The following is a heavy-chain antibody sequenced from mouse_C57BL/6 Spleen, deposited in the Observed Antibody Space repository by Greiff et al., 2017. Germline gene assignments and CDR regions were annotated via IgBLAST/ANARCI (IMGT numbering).Heavy chain of an antibody. V-gene: IGHV7-3*01. J-gene: IGHJ1*03. Sequence: EVKLMESGGGLVQPGGSLSLSCAASGFTFTDYYMSWVRQPPGKALEWLGFIRNKANGYTTEYSAPVKGRFTISRDNSQSILYLQMNALRAEDSATYYCARLYGNYVWYFDVWGTGTTVTVSS. CDR1: GFTFTDYY. CDR2: IRNKANGYTT. CDR3: ARLYGNYVWYFDV. D-gene: IGHD2-1*01.